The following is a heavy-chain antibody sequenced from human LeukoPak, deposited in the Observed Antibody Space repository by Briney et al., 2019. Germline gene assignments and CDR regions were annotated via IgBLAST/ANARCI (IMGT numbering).Heavy chain of an antibody. V-gene: IGHV4-39*01. CDR3: ARRNDIAVAGGFDY. CDR1: GGSISSSNYS. J-gene: IGHJ4*02. D-gene: IGHD6-19*01. Sequence: SETLSLTCTVSGGSISSSNYSWGWIRQPPGKGLEWIGSISYIGSTFYNPSLKSRVTVSVDTSKTQFSLKLCSATAADTAVYYCARRNDIAVAGGFDYWGQGTLVTVSS. CDR2: ISYIGST.